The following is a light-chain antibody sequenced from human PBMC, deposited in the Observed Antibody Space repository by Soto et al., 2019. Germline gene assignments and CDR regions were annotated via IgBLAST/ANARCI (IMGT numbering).Light chain of an antibody. CDR1: QNIVTN. V-gene: IGKV3-15*01. Sequence: IVMTQSPVTLSVSPGERATLSCRASQNIVTNLAWYQQKPGQAPRLVIYDASTRATDIPARFSGSGFGTEFILTISSLQSADFAVYYWQQYNNWPPRLTFGGGTKVDIK. J-gene: IGKJ4*01. CDR2: DAS. CDR3: QQYNNWPPRLT.